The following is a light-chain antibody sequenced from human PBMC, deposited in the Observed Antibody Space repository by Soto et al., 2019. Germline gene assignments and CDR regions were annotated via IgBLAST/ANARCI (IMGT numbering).Light chain of an antibody. V-gene: IGKV3-20*01. Sequence: PGERATLSCRATQTITSSYLAWYQQKPGQAPRLLIYGASNRATGIPDRFSGSGSGTDFTLTISRLEPEDFAVYYCHQYGSPPQTFGQGTKV. CDR2: GAS. CDR3: HQYGSPPQT. J-gene: IGKJ1*01. CDR1: QTITSSY.